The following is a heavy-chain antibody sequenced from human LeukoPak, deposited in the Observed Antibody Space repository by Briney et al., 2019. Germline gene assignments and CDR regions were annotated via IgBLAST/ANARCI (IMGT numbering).Heavy chain of an antibody. D-gene: IGHD3-10*01. CDR3: ARGYLYYFGSGSYTFHFDH. V-gene: IGHV4-4*02. CDR1: GGSISSSNW. J-gene: IGHJ4*02. CDR2: IYHSGST. Sequence: PSETLSLTCAVSGGSISSSNWWSWVRQPPGKGLEWIGEIYHSGSTNYNPSLKSRVTISVDKSKNQFSLKLSSVTAADTAVYYCARGYLYYFGSGSYTFHFDHWGQGTLVTVSS.